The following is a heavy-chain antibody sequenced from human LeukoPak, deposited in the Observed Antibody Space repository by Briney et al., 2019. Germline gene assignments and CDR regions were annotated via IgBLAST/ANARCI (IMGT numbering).Heavy chain of an antibody. V-gene: IGHV3-23*01. D-gene: IGHD3-16*02. CDR2: ISGSAGNT. Sequence: GGSLRLSCAASGFTFYSYAMNWVRQAPGRGLEWVSGISGSAGNTEYADSVKGRFSISRDNSKSTLYLQMNSLRVEDTAIYYCAKTYYDDVWGSYRSEYFDYWGQGTLVTVSS. J-gene: IGHJ4*02. CDR3: AKTYYDDVWGSYRSEYFDY. CDR1: GFTFYSYA.